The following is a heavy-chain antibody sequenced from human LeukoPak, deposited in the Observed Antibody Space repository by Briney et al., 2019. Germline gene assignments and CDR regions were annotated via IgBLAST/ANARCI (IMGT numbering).Heavy chain of an antibody. CDR3: ATFETSHFSKPFEI. Sequence: PGGSLRLSCEGSGITFSSHSMNWVRQTPEKGLEWVSSISGNSEYIVYADSMKGRFTISRDNPKSSVYLQMNSLRADDAAVYYCATFETSHFSKPFEIWGQGTMVTVSS. CDR1: GITFSSHS. V-gene: IGHV3-21*01. D-gene: IGHD3-3*02. CDR2: ISGNSEYI. J-gene: IGHJ3*02.